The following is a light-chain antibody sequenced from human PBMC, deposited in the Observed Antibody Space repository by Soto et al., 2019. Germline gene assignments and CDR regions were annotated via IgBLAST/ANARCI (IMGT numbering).Light chain of an antibody. V-gene: IGLV4-69*01. Sequence: QPVLTQSPSASASLGASVKLTCTLSSGHSSYAIAWHQQQPEKGPQYLMKLNSDGSHSEGDGIPDRFSGSSSGAERYLTISSLQSEDEADYYCQTWGTGIHVVFGGGTKVTVL. CDR1: SGHSSYA. CDR3: QTWGTGIHVV. J-gene: IGLJ2*01. CDR2: LNSDGSH.